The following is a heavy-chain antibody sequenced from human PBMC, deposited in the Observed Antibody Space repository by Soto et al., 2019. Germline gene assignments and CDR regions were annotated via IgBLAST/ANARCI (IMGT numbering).Heavy chain of an antibody. CDR1: GGSISSSSYY. Sequence: QLQLQESGPGLVKPSETLSLTCTVSGGSISSSSYYWGWIRQPPGKGLEWIGSIYYSGSTYYNPSLKSRVPISVDTSKNHFSLQLSSATAADTAVYYCARSWGYSRYVYYYYRDVWGKGTTVTVSS. V-gene: IGHV4-39*02. CDR3: ARSWGYSRYVYYYYRDV. CDR2: IYYSGST. J-gene: IGHJ6*03. D-gene: IGHD2-15*01.